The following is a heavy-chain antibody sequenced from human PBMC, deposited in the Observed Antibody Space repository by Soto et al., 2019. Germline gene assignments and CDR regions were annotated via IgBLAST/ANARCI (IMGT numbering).Heavy chain of an antibody. D-gene: IGHD4-17*01. CDR1: GYTFTSYG. CDR2: ISAHNGNT. J-gene: IGHJ4*02. CDR3: ARGRYGDY. V-gene: IGHV1-18*01. Sequence: QVHLVQSGAEVKKPGASVKVSCKGSGYTFTSYGITWVRQAPGQGLEWMGWISAHNGNTDYAQKLQGRVTVTRDTSTSTAYMELRSLRSDDTSWYYCARGRYGDYWGQGALVTVSS.